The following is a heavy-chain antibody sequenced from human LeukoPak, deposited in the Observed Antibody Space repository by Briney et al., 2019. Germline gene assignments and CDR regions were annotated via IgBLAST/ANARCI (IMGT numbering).Heavy chain of an antibody. V-gene: IGHV1-3*01. CDR1: GYTFTSFA. J-gene: IGHJ5*02. Sequence: GASVKVSCKASGYTFTSFAMHWVRQAPGQRLEWMGWINAGNGNTKYSQQFQDRVTITRDTSANTAYMELSSLISEDTAVHYCARAGGYQQTPYNWFDPWGQGTLVTVSS. CDR3: ARAGGYQQTPYNWFDP. D-gene: IGHD2-2*01. CDR2: INAGNGNT.